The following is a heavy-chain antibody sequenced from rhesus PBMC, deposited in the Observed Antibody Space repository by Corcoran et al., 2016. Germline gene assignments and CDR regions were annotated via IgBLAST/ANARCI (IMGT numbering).Heavy chain of an antibody. D-gene: IGHD3-28*01. CDR3: ARRRGLLHFFDC. V-gene: IGHV4-160*01. CDR2: IYGSRERP. J-gene: IGHJ4*01. Sequence: QVQLQESGPGLVKPSETLSLTCAVSGGSFSSYWWGWFRQPPGKGPEWIGSIYGSRERPQSHPTLKSRATISRDTSKNQFSLKLSSVTAADTAVYYCARRRGLLHFFDCWGQGVLVTVSS. CDR1: GGSFSSYW.